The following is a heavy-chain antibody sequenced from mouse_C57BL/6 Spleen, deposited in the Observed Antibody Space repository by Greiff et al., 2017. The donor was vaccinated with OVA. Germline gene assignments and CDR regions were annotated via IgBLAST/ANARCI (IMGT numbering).Heavy chain of an antibody. Sequence: QVQLQQPGTELVKPGASVKLSCKASGYTFTSYSMHWVKQRPGQGLEWIGNIYPSSGGTNYNEKFKNKATLTVDKSSSTGYMQLSSMTSEDSAVYYCSRTIYCARDYWGQGTSVTVSS. V-gene: IGHV1-53*01. CDR3: SRTIYCARDY. CDR1: GYTFTSYS. CDR2: IYPSSGGT. D-gene: IGHD1-3*01. J-gene: IGHJ4*01.